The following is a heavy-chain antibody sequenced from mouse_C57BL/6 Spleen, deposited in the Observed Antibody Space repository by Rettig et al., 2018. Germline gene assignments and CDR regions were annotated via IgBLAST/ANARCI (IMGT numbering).Heavy chain of an antibody. CDR1: GYTFTSYW. V-gene: IGHV1-64*01. J-gene: IGHJ2*01. CDR2: IHPNSGYI. D-gene: IGHD1-1*01. Sequence: QVQLQQPGAELVKPGASVKLSCKASGYTFTSYWMHWVKQRPGQGLEWIGMIHPNSGYINFNEKFKNKATLTVDKSSSTAYMQLSSLTSEDSAVYYCANYFNSTYGYWGQGTTLTVSS. CDR3: ANYFNSTYGY.